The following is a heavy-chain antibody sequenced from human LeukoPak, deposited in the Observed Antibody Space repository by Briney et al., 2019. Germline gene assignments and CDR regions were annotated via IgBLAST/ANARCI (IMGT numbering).Heavy chain of an antibody. J-gene: IGHJ4*02. V-gene: IGHV3-30-3*01. CDR3: ARTNTAMADLLSY. CDR2: ISYDGSNK. Sequence: SGGSLRLSCAASGFTFSSYAMHWVRQAPGKGLEWVAVISYDGSNKYYADSVKGRFTISRDNSKNTLYLQMNSLRAEDTAVYYCARTNTAMADLLSYWGQGTLVTVSS. CDR1: GFTFSSYA. D-gene: IGHD5-18*01.